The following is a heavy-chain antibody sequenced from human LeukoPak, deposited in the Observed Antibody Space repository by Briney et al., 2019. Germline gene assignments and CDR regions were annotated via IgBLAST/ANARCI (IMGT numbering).Heavy chain of an antibody. J-gene: IGHJ4*02. CDR3: ARRYLYSSSSGGTFDY. CDR1: GGSFSGYY. CDR2: INHSGST. V-gene: IGHV4-34*01. Sequence: SETLSLTCAVYGGSFSGYYWSWIRQPPGKGLEWIGEINHSGSTNYNPSLKSRVTISVDTSKNQSSLKLSSVTAADTAVYYCARRYLYSSSSGGTFDYWGQGTLVTVSS. D-gene: IGHD6-6*01.